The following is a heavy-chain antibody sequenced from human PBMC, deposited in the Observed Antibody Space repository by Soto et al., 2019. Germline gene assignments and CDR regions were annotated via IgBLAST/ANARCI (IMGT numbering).Heavy chain of an antibody. CDR3: VREDTGSFDY. D-gene: IGHD2-8*02. V-gene: IGHV3-30-3*01. J-gene: IGHJ4*02. CDR2: ILYDGSNK. Sequence: QVQLVESGGGVVQPGRSLRLSCAASGFTFNNYAIHWVRQAPGKGLEWVAGILYDGSNKYYAGSVKGRFTISRDNSKNTVSLQMNSLRPEDTAVYYCVREDTGSFDYWGQGPLVTVSS. CDR1: GFTFNNYA.